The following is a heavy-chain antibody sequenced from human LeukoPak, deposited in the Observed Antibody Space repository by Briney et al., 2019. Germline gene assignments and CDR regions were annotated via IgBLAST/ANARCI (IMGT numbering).Heavy chain of an antibody. CDR2: IKPDGSST. Sequence: GGSLRLSCAASGITFSTYWMHWVRQTPGKGLVWVSRIKPDGSSTAYADSVKGRFTISRDNARNTLYLQLNSLGAEDTAIYYCARVSSLWSFDYWGQGTLVTVSS. V-gene: IGHV3-74*01. CDR1: GITFSTYW. J-gene: IGHJ4*02. D-gene: IGHD3-10*01. CDR3: ARVSSLWSFDY.